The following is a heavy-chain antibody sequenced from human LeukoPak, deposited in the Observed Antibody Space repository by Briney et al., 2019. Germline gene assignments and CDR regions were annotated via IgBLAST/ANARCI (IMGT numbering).Heavy chain of an antibody. J-gene: IGHJ4*02. Sequence: ASVKVSCKASGYTFTSYAMHWVRQAPGQRLEWMGWINAGNGNTKYSQKFQGRVTITRDTSASTAYMELSSLRSEDTAVYYCARSLPSIVGARGYFDYWGQGTLDTVSS. CDR2: INAGNGNT. D-gene: IGHD1-26*01. V-gene: IGHV1-3*01. CDR3: ARSLPSIVGARGYFDY. CDR1: GYTFTSYA.